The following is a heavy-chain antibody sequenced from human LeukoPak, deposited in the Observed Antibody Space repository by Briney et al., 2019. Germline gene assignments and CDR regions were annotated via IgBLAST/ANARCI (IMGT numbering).Heavy chain of an antibody. CDR2: ISHSGST. D-gene: IGHD3-3*01. CDR1: GGSFSGYY. V-gene: IGHV4-34*01. CDR3: ARGRYDFWSGYQTRGWFDP. Sequence: PSETLSLTCAVYGGSFSGYYWSWIRQPPGKGLEWIGEISHSGSTNYNPSLKSRVTISVDTSKNQFSLKLSSVTAADTAVYYCARGRYDFWSGYQTRGWFDPWGQGTLVTVSS. J-gene: IGHJ5*02.